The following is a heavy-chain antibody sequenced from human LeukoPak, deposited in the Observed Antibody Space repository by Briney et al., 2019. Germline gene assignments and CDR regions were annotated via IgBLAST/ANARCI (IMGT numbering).Heavy chain of an antibody. V-gene: IGHV1-8*01. J-gene: IGHJ3*02. CDR2: MNPNSGNT. Sequence: ASVKVSCKASGYTFTSYDINWVRQATGQGLEWMGWMNPNSGNTGYAQKFQGRVTMTRNTSISTAYMELSSLRSEDTAVYYCARPRGPSDAFDIWGQGTMVTVSS. CDR1: GYTFTSYD. CDR3: ARPRGPSDAFDI. D-gene: IGHD3-16*01.